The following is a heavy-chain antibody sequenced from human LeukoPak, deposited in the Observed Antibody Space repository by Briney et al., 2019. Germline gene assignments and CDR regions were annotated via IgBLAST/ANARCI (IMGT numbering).Heavy chain of an antibody. V-gene: IGHV4-34*01. CDR2: INHSGST. CDR1: GGSFSGYY. D-gene: IGHD5-12*01. Sequence: SETLSLTCAVYGGSFSGYYWSWIRQPPGKGLEWIGEINHSGSTNYNPSLKSRVTISVDTSKNQFSLKLSSVTAADTAVYYCARGEWLRPNYYYYYYMDVWGKGTTVTVSS. CDR3: ARGEWLRPNYYYYYYMDV. J-gene: IGHJ6*03.